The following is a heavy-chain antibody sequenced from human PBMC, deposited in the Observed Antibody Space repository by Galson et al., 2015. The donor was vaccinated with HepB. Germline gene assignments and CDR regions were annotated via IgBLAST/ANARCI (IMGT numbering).Heavy chain of an antibody. CDR2: IWYDGSIE. Sequence: SLRLSCAASGFTFSSYGMYWVRQAPGKGLEWVAVIWYDGSIEYYRDSVRGRFTVSRDNSRNTSYLQMSSLRAEDTAVYYCARDLGFGLDYWGQGTLVIVSS. V-gene: IGHV3-33*01. D-gene: IGHD3-16*01. CDR3: ARDLGFGLDY. J-gene: IGHJ4*02. CDR1: GFTFSSYG.